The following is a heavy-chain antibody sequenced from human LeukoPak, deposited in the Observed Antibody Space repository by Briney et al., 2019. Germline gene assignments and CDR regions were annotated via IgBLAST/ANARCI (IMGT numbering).Heavy chain of an antibody. CDR2: ISDDGDTK. J-gene: IGHJ4*02. CDR3: AKSGERYCTRGNCYFDY. CDR1: GFTFSSYA. D-gene: IGHD2-8*01. V-gene: IGHV3-30*18. Sequence: GESLRLSCAASGFTFSSYAMHWVRQAPGKGLEWVAVISDDGDTKSYADSVKGPFTISRDNSKNTVYLQMSRLMTEDAGIYYCAKSGERYCTRGNCYFDYWGQGTLVTVSS.